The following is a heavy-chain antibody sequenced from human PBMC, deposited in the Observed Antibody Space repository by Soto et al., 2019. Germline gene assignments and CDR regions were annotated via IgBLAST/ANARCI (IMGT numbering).Heavy chain of an antibody. CDR2: IYYSGST. Sequence: SETLSLTCTVSGGSISSGGYYWSWIRQHPGKGLEWIGYIYYSGSTYYNPSLKSRVTISVDNSKNTLYLQMNSLRAEDTAVYYCAKRAHGLYFDYWGQGTLVTVSS. CDR3: AKRAHGLYFDY. J-gene: IGHJ4*02. CDR1: GGSISSGGYY. V-gene: IGHV4-31*03.